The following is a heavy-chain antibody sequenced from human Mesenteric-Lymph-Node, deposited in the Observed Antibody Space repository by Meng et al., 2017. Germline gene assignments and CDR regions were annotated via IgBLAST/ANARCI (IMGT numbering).Heavy chain of an antibody. D-gene: IGHD2-8*01. J-gene: IGHJ5*02. Sequence: QVPLMQSGAGVRKAGASVKVSCKATGDTFTDYGISWVRQAPGQGLEWMGWISSFNGVTNYARKFRGRVTMTADTSTATAYMELRSLTSDDTAVYYCARTPFAGTPGTIGNWFDPWGQGTLVTVSS. CDR3: ARTPFAGTPGTIGNWFDP. CDR2: ISSFNGVT. CDR1: GDTFTDYG. V-gene: IGHV1-18*01.